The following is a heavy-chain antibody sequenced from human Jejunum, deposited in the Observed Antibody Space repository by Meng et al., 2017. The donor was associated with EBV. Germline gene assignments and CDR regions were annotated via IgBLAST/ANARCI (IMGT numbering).Heavy chain of an antibody. Sequence: GQLGQSGAEVKKPGASVKISCRASGYTFTTYGIHWLRQAPGERLELMGWINTGNGDTLYAQKFQGRVTITRDTSANTVYMDLSSLLSEDTAMYYCARDERLGPYYFEYWGQGTLVTVSS. CDR1: GYTFTTYG. V-gene: IGHV1-3*04. J-gene: IGHJ4*02. CDR3: ARDERLGPYYFEY. CDR2: INTGNGDT. D-gene: IGHD1-1*01.